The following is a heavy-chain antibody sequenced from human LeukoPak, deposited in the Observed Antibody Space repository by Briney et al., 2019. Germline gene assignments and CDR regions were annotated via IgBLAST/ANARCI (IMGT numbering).Heavy chain of an antibody. Sequence: SETLSLTCAVYGGSFSGYYWSWIRQPPGKGLEWIGEIHHSGSTNYNPSLKSRVTMSVDTSKNQFSLKLSSVTAADTAVYYCARRPVEDTYSSGSHYWFDPWGQGTLVTVSS. D-gene: IGHD6-19*01. J-gene: IGHJ5*02. V-gene: IGHV4-34*01. CDR2: IHHSGST. CDR1: GGSFSGYY. CDR3: ARRPVEDTYSSGSHYWFDP.